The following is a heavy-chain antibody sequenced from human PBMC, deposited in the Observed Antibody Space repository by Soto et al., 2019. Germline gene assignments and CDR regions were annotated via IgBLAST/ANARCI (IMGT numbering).Heavy chain of an antibody. CDR1: GFTFSSYS. D-gene: IGHD2-2*02. Sequence: GGSLRLSCAASGFTFSSYSMNWVRQAPGKGREWVSYISSSSSTIYYADSVKGRFTISRGNAKNSLYLLMNSLRDEDTAVYYCARDLVVVPAAIPGFFYYYYGMDVWGQGTTVTVSS. CDR2: ISSSSSTI. CDR3: ARDLVVVPAAIPGFFYYYYGMDV. J-gene: IGHJ6*02. V-gene: IGHV3-48*02.